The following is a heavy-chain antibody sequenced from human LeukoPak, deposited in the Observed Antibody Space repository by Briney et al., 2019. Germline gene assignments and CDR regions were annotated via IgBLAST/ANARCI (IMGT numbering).Heavy chain of an antibody. CDR2: ISSSGRTI. J-gene: IGHJ6*04. CDR1: GFTFSSYE. V-gene: IGHV3-48*03. D-gene: IGHD3-10*02. CDR3: AELGITMIGGV. Sequence: GGSLRLSCAASGFTFSSYEMNWVRQAPGKGLEWVSYISSSGRTIYYANSVKGRFTISRDNAKNSLYLQMNSLRAEDTAVYYCAELGITMIGGVWGKGTTVTISS.